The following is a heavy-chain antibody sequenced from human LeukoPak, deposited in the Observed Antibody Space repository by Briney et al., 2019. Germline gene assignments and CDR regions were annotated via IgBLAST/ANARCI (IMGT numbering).Heavy chain of an antibody. Sequence: ASVKVSCKASGYTFTGYYMHWVRQAPGQGPEWMGWINPNSGGTNYAQKFQGRVTMTRDTSISTAYMELSRLRSDDTAVYYCARGLWLYYDSSGYYSTHFDYWGQGTLVTVSS. CDR1: GYTFTGYY. J-gene: IGHJ4*02. CDR2: INPNSGGT. D-gene: IGHD3-22*01. V-gene: IGHV1-2*02. CDR3: ARGLWLYYDSSGYYSTHFDY.